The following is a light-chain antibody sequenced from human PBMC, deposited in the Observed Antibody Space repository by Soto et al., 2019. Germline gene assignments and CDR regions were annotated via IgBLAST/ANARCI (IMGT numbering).Light chain of an antibody. CDR1: ESVSSSY. J-gene: IGKJ5*01. V-gene: IGKV3-20*01. CDR3: QQHGSSSIT. CDR2: CAS. Sequence: EIVLTPSPGTLSLSPGERATPSCTVRESVSSSYWSGYQQKPGQAPRLLIYCASSRSTGMPDRFSGSGSGTDFTLTISRLEPEDFAVYYCQQHGSSSITFGQGTRLEIK.